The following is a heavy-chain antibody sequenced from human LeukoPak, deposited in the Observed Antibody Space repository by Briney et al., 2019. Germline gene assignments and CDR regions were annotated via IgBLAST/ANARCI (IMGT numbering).Heavy chain of an antibody. CDR3: AREATVSRYFDY. CDR2: VYTSGST. CDR1: GGSISSYY. Sequence: HSETLSLTCNVSGGSISSYYWSWIRQPAGKGLEWIGRVYTSGSTNYNPSPKSRVTMSVDTSKNLFSLNLTSVTAADTAVYYCAREATVSRYFDYWGQGTLVTVSS. V-gene: IGHV4-4*07. D-gene: IGHD4-11*01. J-gene: IGHJ4*02.